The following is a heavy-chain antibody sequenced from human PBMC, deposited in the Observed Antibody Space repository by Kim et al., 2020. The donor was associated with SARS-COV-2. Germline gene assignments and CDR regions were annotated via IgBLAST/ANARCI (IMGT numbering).Heavy chain of an antibody. CDR1: GGTFSSYA. Sequence: SVKVSCKASGGTFSSYAISWVRQAPGQGLEWMGGIIPIFGTANYAQKFQGRVTITADESTSTAYMELSSLRSEDTAVYYCARGQERGLRLSNRHYYGMDVWGQGTTVTVSS. V-gene: IGHV1-69*13. J-gene: IGHJ6*02. CDR2: IIPIFGTA. CDR3: ARGQERGLRLSNRHYYGMDV. D-gene: IGHD4-17*01.